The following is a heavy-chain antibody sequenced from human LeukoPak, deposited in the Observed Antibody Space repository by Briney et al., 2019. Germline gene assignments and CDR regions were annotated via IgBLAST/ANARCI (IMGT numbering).Heavy chain of an antibody. Sequence: SETLSLTCTGSGGSISSGDYYWSWIRQPPGKGLEWIGYIYYSGSTYYNPSLKSRVTISVDTSKNQFSLKLSSVTAADTAVYYCARVTTLTTISPWGLGTLVTVSS. J-gene: IGHJ4*02. CDR3: ARVTTLTTISP. CDR1: GGSISSGDYY. D-gene: IGHD4-17*01. CDR2: IYYSGST. V-gene: IGHV4-30-4*01.